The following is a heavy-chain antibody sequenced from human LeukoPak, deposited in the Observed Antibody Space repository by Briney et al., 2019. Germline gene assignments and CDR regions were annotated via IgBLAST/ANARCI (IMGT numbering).Heavy chain of an antibody. J-gene: IGHJ4*02. V-gene: IGHV4-34*01. D-gene: IGHD2-8*01. CDR3: ARGQLSSTNCTNGVCLDY. CDR2: INHSGST. CDR1: GGSFSGYY. Sequence: SETLSLTCAVYGGSFSGYYWSWIRQPPGKGLEWIGEINHSGSTNYNPSLKSRVTISVDTSKSQFSLKLSSVTAADTAVYYCARGQLSSTNCTNGVCLDYWGQGTLVTVSS.